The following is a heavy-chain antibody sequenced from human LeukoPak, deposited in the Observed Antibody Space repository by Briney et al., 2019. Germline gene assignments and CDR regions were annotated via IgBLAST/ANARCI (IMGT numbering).Heavy chain of an antibody. Sequence: ASVKVSCKTSGYTFTNNWMHWVRQAPGQGLEWVGVINPTGTSTLYAQNFQGRATLTRDMSTTTDYMELRSLTSEGTAVYYCARDHSVGDIAWWFDPWGQGTLVSVSS. D-gene: IGHD3-10*01. CDR1: GYTFTNNW. CDR2: INPTGTST. CDR3: ARDHSVGDIAWWFDP. V-gene: IGHV1-46*01. J-gene: IGHJ5*02.